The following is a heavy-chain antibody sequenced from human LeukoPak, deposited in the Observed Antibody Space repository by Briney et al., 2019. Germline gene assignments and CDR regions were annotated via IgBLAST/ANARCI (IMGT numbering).Heavy chain of an antibody. V-gene: IGHV4-39*01. J-gene: IGHJ4*02. CDR3: ARATVTTYRRRSKYYFDY. CDR1: GGSISSSSYY. CDR2: IYYSGST. D-gene: IGHD4-17*01. Sequence: PSETLSLTCTVSGGSISSSSYYWGWIRQPPGKGLEWIGSIYYSGSTYYNPSLKSRVTISVDTSKNQFSLKLSSVTAADTAVYYCARATVTTYRRRSKYYFDYWGQGTLVTVSS.